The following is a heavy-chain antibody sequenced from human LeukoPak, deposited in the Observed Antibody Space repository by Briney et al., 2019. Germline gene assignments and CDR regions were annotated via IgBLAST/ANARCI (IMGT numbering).Heavy chain of an antibody. V-gene: IGHV1-18*01. CDR2: ISADNGNT. Sequence: ASVKVSCKASGYTFTNYGISWVRQAPGQGLEWMGWISADNGNTNYAQKLQGRVTMTTDTSTITAYMELRSLRFDDTAMYYCTRGPDTASYWYFDLWCRGTLVTVSS. J-gene: IGHJ2*01. CDR1: GYTFTNYG. CDR3: TRGPDTASYWYFDL. D-gene: IGHD5-18*01.